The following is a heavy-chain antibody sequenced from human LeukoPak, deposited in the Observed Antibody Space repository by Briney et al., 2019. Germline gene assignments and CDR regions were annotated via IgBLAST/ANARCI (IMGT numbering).Heavy chain of an antibody. Sequence: GGSLRLSCAASGFSFSSYSMNWVRQAPGKGLEWVSSISSSSTFISYADSVKGRFTISRDNAKNSLYLQMNSLTAEDTAVYYCARDRSVAGTVDYWGQGTLVTVSS. CDR3: ARDRSVAGTVDY. J-gene: IGHJ4*02. CDR1: GFSFSSYS. CDR2: ISSSSTFI. D-gene: IGHD6-19*01. V-gene: IGHV3-21*01.